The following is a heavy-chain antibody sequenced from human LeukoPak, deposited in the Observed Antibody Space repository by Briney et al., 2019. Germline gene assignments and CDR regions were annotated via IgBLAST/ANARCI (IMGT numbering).Heavy chain of an antibody. Sequence: GGSLRLSCAASGFTFSSYAMSWVRQAPGKGLEWVSAISGSGGSTYYADSVKGRFTISRDNSKNTLYLQMNNLRAEDTAVYFCARVPVEMATIGWFDYWGLGTLVTVSS. CDR3: ARVPVEMATIGWFDY. CDR1: GFTFSSYA. V-gene: IGHV3-23*01. CDR2: ISGSGGST. D-gene: IGHD5-24*01. J-gene: IGHJ4*02.